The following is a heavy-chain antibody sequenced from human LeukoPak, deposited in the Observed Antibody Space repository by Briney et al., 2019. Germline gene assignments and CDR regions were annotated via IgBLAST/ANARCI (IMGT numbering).Heavy chain of an antibody. CDR1: SGSISGYY. CDR2: ISYSGST. Sequence: SETLSLTCTVSSGSISGYYWSWIRQPPGKGLEWVGYISYSGSTNYNPSLKSRVTVSVDTSKNQFSLKLSSVTAADTAIYYCARDGRAGSLFAYWGQGTLVTVSS. J-gene: IGHJ4*02. CDR3: ARDGRAGSLFAY. V-gene: IGHV4-59*01. D-gene: IGHD6-19*01.